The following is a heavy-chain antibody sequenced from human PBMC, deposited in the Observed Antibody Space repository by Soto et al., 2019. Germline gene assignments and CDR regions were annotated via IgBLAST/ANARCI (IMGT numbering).Heavy chain of an antibody. CDR2: ISSSSSYI. V-gene: IGHV3-21*01. Sequence: EVQLVESGGGLVKPGGSLRLSCAASGFTFSTYSMNWVRQAPGKGLEWVSSISSSSSYIFYADSVKGRFTISRDNAKNSLYLKMNSLRAEDTAVYYCATSVGGSYRLSPDYWGKGTLVTVSS. CDR1: GFTFSTYS. CDR3: ATSVGGSYRLSPDY. J-gene: IGHJ4*02. D-gene: IGHD3-16*02.